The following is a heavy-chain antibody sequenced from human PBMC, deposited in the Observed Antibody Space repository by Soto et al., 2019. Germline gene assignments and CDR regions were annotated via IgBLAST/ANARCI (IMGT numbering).Heavy chain of an antibody. J-gene: IGHJ4*02. D-gene: IGHD3-22*01. CDR2: ISSEGTGT. CDR3: VGDYDSSGYNSDY. CDR1: GFTFSSYW. V-gene: IGHV3-74*01. Sequence: GGSLRLSCAASGFTFSSYWMHWVRQVPGKGLVWVSRISSEGTGTIYADSVKGRFTISRDNAKNTLYLQMNSLRAEDTAVYYCVGDYDSSGYNSDYWGQGTPVTVSS.